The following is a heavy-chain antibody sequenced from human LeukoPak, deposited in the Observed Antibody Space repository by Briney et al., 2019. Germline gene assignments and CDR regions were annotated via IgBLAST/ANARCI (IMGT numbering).Heavy chain of an antibody. J-gene: IGHJ4*02. CDR1: GGSFSGYY. Sequence: SETLSLTCAVYGGSFSGYYWSWIRQPPGKGLEWIGEINHSGSTNYNPSLKSRVTISVDTSKNQFSLKLSSVTAADTAVYYCARVRAIGFCTNGGQGTLVTVSS. CDR2: INHSGST. D-gene: IGHD2-8*01. V-gene: IGHV4-34*01. CDR3: ARVRAIGFCTN.